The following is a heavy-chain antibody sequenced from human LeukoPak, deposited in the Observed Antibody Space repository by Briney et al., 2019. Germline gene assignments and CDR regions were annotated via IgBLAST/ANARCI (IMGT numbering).Heavy chain of an antibody. J-gene: IGHJ4*02. CDR1: GFTFSSYA. CDR2: ISGSGGST. CDR3: TIDRVDGANVDY. Sequence: GGSLRLSCAASGFTFSSYAMSWVRQAPGKGLEWVSAISGSGGSTYYADSVKGRFTISRDNSKNTLYLQMNSLRAEDTAVYCSTIDRVDGANVDYWGQGTLVTVSS. V-gene: IGHV3-23*01. D-gene: IGHD4-17*01.